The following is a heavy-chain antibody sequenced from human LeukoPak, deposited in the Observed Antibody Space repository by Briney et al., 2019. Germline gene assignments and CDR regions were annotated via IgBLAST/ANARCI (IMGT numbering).Heavy chain of an antibody. V-gene: IGHV4-61*02. D-gene: IGHD6-19*01. CDR2: IYAGGRS. Sequence: PSQTLSLTCTVSNVSISSGSHYWNWIRQPAGKGQEWIGRIYAGGRSNYNPSLRSRVTISVDTSKNQFSLRLSSVTATDTGVYYCASDHSGWLGLGYWGQGTLVTVSS. CDR1: NVSISSGSHY. CDR3: ASDHSGWLGLGY. J-gene: IGHJ4*02.